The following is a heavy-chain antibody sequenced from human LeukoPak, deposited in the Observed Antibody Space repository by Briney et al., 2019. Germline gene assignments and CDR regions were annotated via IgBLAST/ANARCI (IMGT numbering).Heavy chain of an antibody. V-gene: IGHV3-23*01. CDR2: ISGSGSST. Sequence: PGGSLRLSCAASGFTFSRYAMSWVRQAPGKGLEWVSVISGSGSSTNYADSVKGRFTISRDNSKNTLYLQMNSLRVEDTAVYYCANSGTSRYYYDSRGDYWGQGTLVTVSS. J-gene: IGHJ4*02. D-gene: IGHD3-22*01. CDR3: ANSGTSRYYYDSRGDY. CDR1: GFTFSRYA.